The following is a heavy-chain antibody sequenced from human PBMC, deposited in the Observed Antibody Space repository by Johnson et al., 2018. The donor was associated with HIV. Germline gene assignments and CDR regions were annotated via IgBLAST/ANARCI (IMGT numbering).Heavy chain of an antibody. D-gene: IGHD5-18*01. CDR2: IWYDGSNK. V-gene: IGHV3-30*02. CDR1: GFTFSSYG. J-gene: IGHJ3*02. Sequence: QVQLVESGGGEVQPGGSLRLSCAASGFTFSSYGMHWVRQAPGKGLEWVAVIWYDGSNKYYADSVKGRFTISRDNSKNTLYLQMNSLRAEDTAVYYCAKDSRYSYGPDAFDIWGQGTMVTVSS. CDR3: AKDSRYSYGPDAFDI.